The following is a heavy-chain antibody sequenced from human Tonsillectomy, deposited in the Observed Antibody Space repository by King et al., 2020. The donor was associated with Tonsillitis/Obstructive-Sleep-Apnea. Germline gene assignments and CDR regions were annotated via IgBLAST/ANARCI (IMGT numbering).Heavy chain of an antibody. D-gene: IGHD2-21*02. CDR3: ARGPQTDRLIMVVTATTHLDY. Sequence: QLVQSGGGVVQPGRSLRLSCAASGFTFSSYGMHWVRQAPGKGLEWVAVIWYDGSKKYYADSVKDRFTISRDNSKNTLYLQMNSLRAEDTAVYYCARGPQTDRLIMVVTATTHLDYWGQGTLVTVSS. V-gene: IGHV3-33*01. J-gene: IGHJ4*02. CDR2: IWYDGSKK. CDR1: GFTFSSYG.